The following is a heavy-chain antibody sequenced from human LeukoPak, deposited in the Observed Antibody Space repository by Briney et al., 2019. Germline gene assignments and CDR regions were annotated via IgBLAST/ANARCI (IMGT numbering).Heavy chain of an antibody. D-gene: IGHD3-22*01. CDR3: ARTYYDSSAYEYYFDY. CDR1: GGSISRYY. Sequence: SETLSLTCPVSGGSISRYYWSWIRQPPGKGLEWIGYIYYSRGTNYNPSLKSRVSISIDTSKNQFSLKLRSVTAADTAVYYCARTYYDSSAYEYYFDYWGQGTLVTVSS. J-gene: IGHJ4*02. V-gene: IGHV4-59*08. CDR2: IYYSRGT.